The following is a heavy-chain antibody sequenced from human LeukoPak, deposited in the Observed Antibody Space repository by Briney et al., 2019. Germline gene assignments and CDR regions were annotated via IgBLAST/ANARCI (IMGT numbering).Heavy chain of an antibody. CDR2: IYYSGST. CDR3: ARRPRLGSSSWAPAWFDP. J-gene: IGHJ5*02. Sequence: SETLSLTCTVSGGSISSSSYYWGWIRQPPGKGLEWIGSIYYSGSTYYNPSLKSRVTISVDTSKNQFSLKLSSVTAADTAVYYCARRPRLGSSSWAPAWFDPWGQGTLVTVSS. V-gene: IGHV4-39*01. CDR1: GGSISSSSYY. D-gene: IGHD6-13*01.